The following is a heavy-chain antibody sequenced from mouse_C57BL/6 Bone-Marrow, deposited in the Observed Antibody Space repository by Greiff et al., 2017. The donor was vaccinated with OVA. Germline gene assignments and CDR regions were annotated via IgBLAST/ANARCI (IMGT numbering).Heavy chain of an antibody. D-gene: IGHD1-1*01. V-gene: IGHV1-26*01. J-gene: IGHJ4*01. CDR2: INPNNGGT. CDR3: ARDYYGSSFAMDD. CDR1: GYTFTDYY. Sequence: EVQLQQSGPELVKPGASVKISCKASGYTFTDYYMNWVKQSHGKSLEWIGDINPNNGGTSYNQKFKGKATLTVDKSSSTAYMELRSLTSEDSAVYYCARDYYGSSFAMDDWGQGTSVTVSS.